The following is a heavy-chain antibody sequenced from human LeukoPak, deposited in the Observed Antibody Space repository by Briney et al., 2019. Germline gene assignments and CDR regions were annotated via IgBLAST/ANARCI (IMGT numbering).Heavy chain of an antibody. D-gene: IGHD6-19*01. CDR1: GYTFTGYC. J-gene: IGHJ3*02. Sequence: ASVKVSCKASGYTFTGYCMHWVRQAPGQGLEWMGWINPNSGGTNYAQKFQGRVTMTRDTSISTAYMELSRLRSDDTAVYYCARDPSIAVAGRPEGDAFDIWGQGTMVTVSS. V-gene: IGHV1-2*02. CDR2: INPNSGGT. CDR3: ARDPSIAVAGRPEGDAFDI.